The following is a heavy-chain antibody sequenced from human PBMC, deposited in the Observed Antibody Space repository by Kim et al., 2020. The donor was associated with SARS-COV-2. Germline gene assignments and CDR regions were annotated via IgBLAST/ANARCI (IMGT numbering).Heavy chain of an antibody. V-gene: IGHV4-34*01. CDR2: INHSGST. J-gene: IGHJ4*02. CDR3: ARWPQDYYGSGSYRPGDY. CDR1: GGSFSGYY. D-gene: IGHD3-10*01. Sequence: SETLSLTCAVYGGSFSGYYWSWIRQPPGKGLEWIGEINHSGSTNYNPSLKSRVTISVDTSKNQFSLKLSSVTAADTAVYYCARWPQDYYGSGSYRPGDYWGQGTLVTVSS.